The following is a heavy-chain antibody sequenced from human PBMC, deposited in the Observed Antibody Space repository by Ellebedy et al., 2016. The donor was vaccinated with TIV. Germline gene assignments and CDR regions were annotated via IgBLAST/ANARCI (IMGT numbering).Heavy chain of an antibody. J-gene: IGHJ5*02. V-gene: IGHV3-7*03. CDR2: IKQDGSDT. CDR1: GFTFSSFW. D-gene: IGHD6-13*01. Sequence: GGSLRLSXAASGFTFSSFWMTWFRQAPGKELEWVANIKQDGSDTNYVDSVKGRFTISRDNTKNTLYLHMSSLRDEDTAVYYCAGSSGWSGEGGSWGQGTLVIVSS. CDR3: AGSSGWSGEGGS.